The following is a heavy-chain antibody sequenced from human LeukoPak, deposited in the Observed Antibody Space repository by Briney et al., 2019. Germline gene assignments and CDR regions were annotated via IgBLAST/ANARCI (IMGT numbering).Heavy chain of an antibody. CDR3: ATSQWLAYFDY. V-gene: IGHV1-24*01. Sequence: ASVKVSCKASGYTFTSYGISWVRQAPGKGLEWMGGFDPEDGETIYAQKFQGRVTMTEDTSTDTAYMELSSLRSEDTAVYYCATSQWLAYFDYWGQGTLVTVSS. J-gene: IGHJ4*02. D-gene: IGHD6-19*01. CDR2: FDPEDGET. CDR1: GYTFTSYG.